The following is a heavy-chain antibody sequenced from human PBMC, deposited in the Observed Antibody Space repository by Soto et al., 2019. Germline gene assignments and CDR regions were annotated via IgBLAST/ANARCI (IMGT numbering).Heavy chain of an antibody. CDR1: GFTLSKYW. V-gene: IGHV3-74*01. Sequence: EVQLVESGGGLVQPGGSLRLSCTASGFTLSKYWMYWVRQAPGKGLMWVSHINSDGSGTTYADSVKGRFTISRDNAKNKVYLQMNSLRAEDTAVYYCADPFAADMVLWGQGTLVTVSS. D-gene: IGHD5-12*01. CDR2: INSDGSGT. J-gene: IGHJ4*02. CDR3: ADPFAADMVL.